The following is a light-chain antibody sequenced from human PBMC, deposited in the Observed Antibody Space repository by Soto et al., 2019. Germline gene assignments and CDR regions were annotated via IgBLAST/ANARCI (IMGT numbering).Light chain of an antibody. CDR3: SSYTSSSTPYV. Sequence: QSVLTQPASVSGPPGQSITISCTGTSSDVGGYNYVSWYQQHPGKAPKLMIYDVSNRPSGVSNRFSGSKSGNTASLTIPGLQAEDEADYYCSSYTSSSTPYVFGTGTKVTVL. CDR1: SSDVGGYNY. CDR2: DVS. V-gene: IGLV2-14*01. J-gene: IGLJ1*01.